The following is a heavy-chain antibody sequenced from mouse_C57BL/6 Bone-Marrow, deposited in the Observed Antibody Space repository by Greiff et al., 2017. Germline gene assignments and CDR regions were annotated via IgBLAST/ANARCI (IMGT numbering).Heavy chain of an antibody. CDR1: GYTFTSYW. CDR2: IDPSDSET. J-gene: IGHJ3*01. CDR3: ARGGNYYGSSYWFAY. D-gene: IGHD1-1*01. V-gene: IGHV1-52*01. Sequence: QVQLKQPGAELVRPGSSVKLSCKASGYTFTSYWMHWVKQRPIQGLEWIGNIDPSDSETHYNQKFKDKATLTVDKSSSTAYMQLSSLTSEDSAVYYGARGGNYYGSSYWFAYWGQGTLVTVSA.